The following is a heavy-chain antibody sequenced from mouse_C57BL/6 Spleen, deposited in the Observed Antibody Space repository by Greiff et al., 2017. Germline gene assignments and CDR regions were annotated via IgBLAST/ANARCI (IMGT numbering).Heavy chain of an antibody. J-gene: IGHJ3*01. Sequence: DVKLQESGPELVKPGASVKMSCKASGYTFTDYNMHWVKQSHGKSLEWIGYINPNNGGTSYNQKFKGKATLTVNKSSSTAYMELRSLTSEDSAVYYCARPYPDWFAYWGQGTLVTVSA. V-gene: IGHV1-22*01. CDR3: ARPYPDWFAY. CDR2: INPNNGGT. CDR1: GYTFTDYN.